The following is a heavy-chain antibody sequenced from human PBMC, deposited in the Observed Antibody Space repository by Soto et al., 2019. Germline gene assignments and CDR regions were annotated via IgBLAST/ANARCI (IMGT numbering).Heavy chain of an antibody. CDR3: TKGRYLDWHLSGGGEDT. J-gene: IGHJ5*02. CDR2: INGGVTNT. D-gene: IGHD3-3*01. Sequence: LVESGGGLVQPGGSLRLSCAASGFTFTNYAMSWVRQAPGGGLDWVSAINGGVTNTFYADSVKGRFTISREQSKNKIYLQMESLRVEDTAVYYCTKGRYLDWHLSGGGEDTWGRGTRVTVSS. V-gene: IGHV3-23*04. CDR1: GFTFTNYA.